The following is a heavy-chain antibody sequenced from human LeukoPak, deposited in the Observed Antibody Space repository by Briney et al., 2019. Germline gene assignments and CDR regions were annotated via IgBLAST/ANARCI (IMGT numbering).Heavy chain of an antibody. CDR2: IYISGST. CDR1: GGSISSGSHY. D-gene: IGHD3-22*01. J-gene: IGHJ3*02. V-gene: IGHV4-61*02. Sequence: ETSETLSLTCSVSGGSISSGSHYWSWIRQPAGKGLEWIGRIYISGSTNYNPSLKSRVTISVDTSKYQLSLKLSSVTAADTAVYYCLKTLYYYDSSGYHAGGAFDIWGQGTMVTASS. CDR3: LKTLYYYDSSGYHAGGAFDI.